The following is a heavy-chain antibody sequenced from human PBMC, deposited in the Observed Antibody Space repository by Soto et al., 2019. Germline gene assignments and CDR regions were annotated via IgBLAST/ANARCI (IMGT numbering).Heavy chain of an antibody. J-gene: IGHJ4*02. Sequence: EVQVVESGGGLVQPGGSLRLSCAASGFSVTNNYMNWVRQAPGKGLEWVSIIDIGGNTYYADSVKDRFTISRDNSRNRLYFHMAGWGAENRAFYYVAGGRGGTGYFGRGPYLTYGGRETRVTVS. D-gene: IGHD2-15*01. CDR3: AGGRGGTGYFGRGPYLTY. CDR1: GFSVTNNY. CDR2: IDIGGNT. V-gene: IGHV3-66*01.